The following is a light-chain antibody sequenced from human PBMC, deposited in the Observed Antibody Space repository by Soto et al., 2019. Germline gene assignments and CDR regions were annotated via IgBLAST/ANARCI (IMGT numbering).Light chain of an antibody. J-gene: IGKJ3*01. V-gene: IGKV3-20*01. CDR2: GES. Sequence: EIVLTQSPGTLSVSPGERVTLSCRASMSVISHYLAWDQQRPGQAPRLLIFGESYRATGIPDRFSGSRSGTDFAFTISRLETEDFAVDFCQQYSRSPPEFNFGPGTRVDSK. CDR1: MSVISHY. CDR3: QQYSRSPPEFN.